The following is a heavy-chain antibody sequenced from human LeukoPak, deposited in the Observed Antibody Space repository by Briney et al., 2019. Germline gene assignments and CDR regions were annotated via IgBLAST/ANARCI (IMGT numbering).Heavy chain of an antibody. J-gene: IGHJ4*02. V-gene: IGHV1-2*02. CDR2: INPNSGGT. CDR3: AREVLLSGSSPSFDY. D-gene: IGHD1-26*01. Sequence: ASVKVSCKASGYTFTGYYMHWVRQAPGQGLEWMGWINPNSGGTNYAQKFQGRVTMTRDTSISTAYMELSRLRSDDTAVYYCAREVLLSGSSPSFDYWGQGTLVTVSS. CDR1: GYTFTGYY.